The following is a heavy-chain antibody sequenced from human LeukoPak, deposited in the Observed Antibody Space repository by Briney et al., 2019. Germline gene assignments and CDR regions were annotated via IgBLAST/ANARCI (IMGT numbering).Heavy chain of an antibody. D-gene: IGHD2-15*01. CDR3: ARAPGYCSGGSCYSGFDY. CDR2: ISAYNGNT. CDR1: GYTFTSYG. V-gene: IGHV1-18*01. Sequence: ASVTVSCKASGYTFTSYGISWVRQAPGQGLEWMGWISAYNGNTNYAQKLQGRVTMTTDTSTSTAYMELRSLRSDDTAVYYCARAPGYCSGGSCYSGFDYWGQRNLDSVSS. J-gene: IGHJ4*02.